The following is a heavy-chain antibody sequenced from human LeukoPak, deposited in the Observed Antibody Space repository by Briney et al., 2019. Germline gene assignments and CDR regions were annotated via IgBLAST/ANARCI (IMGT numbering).Heavy chain of an antibody. D-gene: IGHD3-22*01. CDR2: IYSGGST. CDR3: ARDWSGDYYDSSGYPNLDF. CDR1: GFTLSSNY. V-gene: IGHV3-66*01. Sequence: GGSLRLSCAASGFTLSSNYMSWVRPAPGKGVEWVSVIYSGGSTYYAECVKGRFTIPRDNSKDTLYLQMHSLRAEETAVYYCARDWSGDYYDSSGYPNLDFWGQGPVVTVSS. J-gene: IGHJ4*02.